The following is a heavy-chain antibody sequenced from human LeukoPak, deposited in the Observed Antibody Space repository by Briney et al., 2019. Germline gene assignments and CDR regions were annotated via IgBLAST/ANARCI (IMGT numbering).Heavy chain of an antibody. Sequence: GGSLRLSCAASGFTFSSYSMNWVRQAPGKGLEWVSYISTISNTIYYADSVKGRFTISRDNAKNSLYLQMNSLRAEDTAVYYCARALGYSSSTSCYGDFDYWGQGTLVTVSS. CDR2: ISTISNTI. V-gene: IGHV3-48*01. D-gene: IGHD2-2*01. CDR3: ARALGYSSSTSCYGDFDY. CDR1: GFTFSSYS. J-gene: IGHJ4*02.